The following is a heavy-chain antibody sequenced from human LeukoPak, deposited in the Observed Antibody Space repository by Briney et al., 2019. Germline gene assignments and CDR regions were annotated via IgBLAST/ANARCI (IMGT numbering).Heavy chain of an antibody. Sequence: SSETLSLTCTVSGGSINNYYWSWIRQPAGKGLEWIGRIYTRGSTNYNPSLKSRVTMSVDTSKNQFSLKLSSVTAADTAVYYCARAALIGSRIQMAFDIWGQGTMVTVSS. CDR3: ARAALIGSRIQMAFDI. CDR2: IYTRGST. D-gene: IGHD2/OR15-2a*01. V-gene: IGHV4-4*07. J-gene: IGHJ3*02. CDR1: GGSINNYY.